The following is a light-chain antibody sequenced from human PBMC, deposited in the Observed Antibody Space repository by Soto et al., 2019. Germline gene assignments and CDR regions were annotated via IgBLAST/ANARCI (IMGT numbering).Light chain of an antibody. CDR2: AAS. Sequence: IVMTQSPATLSLSPGERATLSCRASPTIHTTVAWYQRKPGQAPRPLIYAASTRATAVPARFSGSGSGTDFTLTIRSLQSEDFAVYYCQHYNYWPYTLGQGTKVDIK. CDR3: QHYNYWPYT. CDR1: PTIHTT. V-gene: IGKV3-15*01. J-gene: IGKJ2*01.